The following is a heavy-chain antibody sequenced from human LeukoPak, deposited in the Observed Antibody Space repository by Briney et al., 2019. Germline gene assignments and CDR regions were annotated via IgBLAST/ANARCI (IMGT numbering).Heavy chain of an antibody. CDR3: ARRYCTNGVCYDDRGAFDI. V-gene: IGHV1-18*01. D-gene: IGHD2-8*01. J-gene: IGHJ3*02. Sequence: ASVKVSCKASGYTFTTYGISWVRQAPGQGLEWMGWINTYNGKTNYAQKFQGRVTITADKSTSTAYMELTSLRSEDTAVYFCARRYCTNGVCYDDRGAFDIWGQGTMVTVSS. CDR1: GYTFTTYG. CDR2: INTYNGKT.